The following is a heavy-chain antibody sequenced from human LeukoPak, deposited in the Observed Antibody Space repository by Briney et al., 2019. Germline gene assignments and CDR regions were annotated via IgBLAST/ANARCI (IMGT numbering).Heavy chain of an antibody. CDR1: GFIASSNY. CDR3: ARGPPYYDSSGYYYWFDP. J-gene: IGHJ5*02. CDR2: IYSGGST. D-gene: IGHD3-22*01. V-gene: IGHV3-53*01. Sequence: GGSLRLSCVVSGFIASSNYMSWVRQAPGKGLEWVSVIYSGGSTYYADSVKGRFTISRDNSKNTLYLQMNSLRAEDTAVYYCARGPPYYDSSGYYYWFDPWGQGTLVTVSS.